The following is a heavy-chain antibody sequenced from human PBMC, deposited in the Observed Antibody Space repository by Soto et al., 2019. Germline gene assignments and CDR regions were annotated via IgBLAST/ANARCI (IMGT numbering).Heavy chain of an antibody. D-gene: IGHD2-15*01. CDR1: DGSISGGDFY. J-gene: IGHJ4*02. V-gene: IGHV4-30-4*01. CDR2: IYYSGST. CDR3: AREIVVAVAPPPGNFDS. Sequence: SETLSLTCTVSDGSISGGDFYWSWIRQPPGKALEWIGFIYYSGSTYHNPSLKSRLSISVDTSKNQFSLKLSSVTAADTAVYYCAREIVVAVAPPPGNFDSWGQGTLVTVSS.